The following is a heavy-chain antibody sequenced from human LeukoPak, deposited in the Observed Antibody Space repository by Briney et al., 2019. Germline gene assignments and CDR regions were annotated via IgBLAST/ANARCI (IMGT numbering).Heavy chain of an antibody. J-gene: IGHJ1*01. CDR1: GCTFSSYA. CDR2: IIPIFGTA. Sequence: GASVTVSCKASGCTFSSYAISWVRQAPGQGLEWMGGIIPIFGTANYAQKFQGRVTITADGSTSTAYMELSSLRSEDTAVYYCATGGDEYSSSSEYFQHWGQGTLVTVSS. V-gene: IGHV1-69*13. D-gene: IGHD6-6*01. CDR3: ATGGDEYSSSSEYFQH.